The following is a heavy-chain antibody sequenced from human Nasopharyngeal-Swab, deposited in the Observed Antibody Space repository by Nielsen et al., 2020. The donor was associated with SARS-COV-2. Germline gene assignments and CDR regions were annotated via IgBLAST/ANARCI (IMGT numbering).Heavy chain of an antibody. Sequence: GESLKISCEGSGFIFSKYAMSWVRQAPGKGLEWVAVISASDDDRDYADSVKGRFIISRDTVKNSLYLQMNSLRAEDTAVYFCARERRDGFYYYCMDVWGQGTTVTVSS. CDR2: ISASDDDR. CDR1: GFIFSKYA. V-gene: IGHV3-23*01. D-gene: IGHD5-24*01. CDR3: ARERRDGFYYYCMDV. J-gene: IGHJ6*02.